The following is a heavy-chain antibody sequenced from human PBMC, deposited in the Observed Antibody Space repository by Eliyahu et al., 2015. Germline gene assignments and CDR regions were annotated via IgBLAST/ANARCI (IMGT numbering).Heavy chain of an antibody. V-gene: IGHV3-23*01. J-gene: IGHJ3*02. CDR3: AKGASPFDI. CDR2: ITGGGDNT. CDR1: GFTFSSYG. Sequence: EEHLLESGGGLVQPGESLRLSCAASGFTFSSYGMTWVRQAPGKGLEWVSFITGGGDNTYYGDSVKGRFTISRDNSKNALYLQMNSLRAEDTAIYYCAKGASPFDIWGQGTMVTVSS.